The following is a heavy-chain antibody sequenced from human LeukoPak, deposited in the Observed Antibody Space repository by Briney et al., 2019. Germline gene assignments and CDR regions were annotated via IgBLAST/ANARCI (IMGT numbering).Heavy chain of an antibody. D-gene: IGHD3-10*01. Sequence: GSLRLSCAASGFTFSSYGMHWVRQAPGKGLEWVAVISYDGSNKYYADSVKGRFTISRDNSKNTLYLQMNSLRAEDTAVYYSANFSDGSGSYYPLSDYWGQGTLVTVSS. V-gene: IGHV3-30*18. CDR2: ISYDGSNK. CDR3: ANFSDGSGSYYPLSDY. J-gene: IGHJ4*02. CDR1: GFTFSSYG.